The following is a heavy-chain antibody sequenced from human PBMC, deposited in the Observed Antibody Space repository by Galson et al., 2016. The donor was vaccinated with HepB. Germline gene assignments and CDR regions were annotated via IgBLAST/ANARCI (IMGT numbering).Heavy chain of an antibody. J-gene: IGHJ4*02. Sequence: TLSPTCAVSGGSISSGGYSWNWIRQPPGKALEWIGYIYHSGSTYYNPSLKGRVTMSIDRSKNQLSLKLSSLTAADTAVYYCARGTYSGYDPNFDYWGQGTLVTVSS. CDR2: IYHSGST. V-gene: IGHV4-30-2*01. D-gene: IGHD5-12*01. CDR3: ARGTYSGYDPNFDY. CDR1: GGSISSGGYS.